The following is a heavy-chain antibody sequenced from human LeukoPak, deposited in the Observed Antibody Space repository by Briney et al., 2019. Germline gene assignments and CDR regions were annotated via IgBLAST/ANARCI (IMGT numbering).Heavy chain of an antibody. CDR1: GYTFSDYY. V-gene: IGHV1-2*06. J-gene: IGHJ4*02. CDR3: ARQLETTSWFDY. Sequence: ASVKVSCKASGYTFSDYYLHWVRLAPGQGLEWMGRISPNSGGTDYAQRFQGKVTMTRDASISTVYMDLNRLRSDDTAIYYCARQLETTSWFDYWGQGTLVIVSS. CDR2: ISPNSGGT. D-gene: IGHD2-2*01.